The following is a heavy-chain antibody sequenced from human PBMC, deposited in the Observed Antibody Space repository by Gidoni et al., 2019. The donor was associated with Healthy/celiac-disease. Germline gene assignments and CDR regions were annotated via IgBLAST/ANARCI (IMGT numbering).Heavy chain of an antibody. CDR1: GGSLSSSSYY. V-gene: IGHV4-39*02. Sequence: QLQLQESGPGLVKPSETLSLTCTVSGGSLSSSSYYWGWIRQHPGKGLEWIGSNYYSGSTYYNPSLKSRFTISVDTSKNQFSLKLSSVTAADTAVYYCARDYYDSSGYYPFDYWGQGTLVTVSA. J-gene: IGHJ4*02. CDR3: ARDYYDSSGYYPFDY. CDR2: NYYSGST. D-gene: IGHD3-22*01.